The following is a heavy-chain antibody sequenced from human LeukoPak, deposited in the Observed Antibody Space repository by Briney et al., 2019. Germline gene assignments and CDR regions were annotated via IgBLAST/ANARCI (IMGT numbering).Heavy chain of an antibody. J-gene: IGHJ5*02. CDR2: INHSGST. Sequence: PSETLSLTCAVYGGSFSGYYWSWIRQPPGKGLEWIGEINHSGSTNYNPSLKSRVTISVDTSKNQFSLKLSSVTAADTAVYYCARASYYDFWSGLYWFDPWGQGTLVTVSS. CDR3: ARASYYDFWSGLYWFDP. CDR1: GGSFSGYY. D-gene: IGHD3-3*01. V-gene: IGHV4-34*01.